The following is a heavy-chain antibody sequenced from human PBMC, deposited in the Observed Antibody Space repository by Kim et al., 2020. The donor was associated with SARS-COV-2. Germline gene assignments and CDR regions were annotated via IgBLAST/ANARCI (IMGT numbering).Heavy chain of an antibody. J-gene: IGHJ4*02. CDR1: GYTLTELS. D-gene: IGHD5-12*01. V-gene: IGHV1-24*01. Sequence: ASVKVSCKVSGYTLTELSMHWVRQAPGKGLEWMGGFDPEDGETIYAQKFQGRVTMTEDTSTDTAYMELSSLRSEVTAVYYCASSRGYSGYEGFDYWGQGTLVTVSS. CDR2: FDPEDGET. CDR3: ASSRGYSGYEGFDY.